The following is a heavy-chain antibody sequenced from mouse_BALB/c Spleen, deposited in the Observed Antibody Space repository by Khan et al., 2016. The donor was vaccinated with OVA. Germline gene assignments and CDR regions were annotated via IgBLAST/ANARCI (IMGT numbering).Heavy chain of an antibody. CDR3: ARSSDGYYPSAD. J-gene: IGHJ3*01. Sequence: VQLQQSGPELVRPGASVKVSCKASGYAFTTYNIYWVKQSHGKSLEWIGYIDPYNGGTNYNQNFKDKATLTVDKSSSAAYMHLDSLTYEDSAVYFCARSSDGYYPSADWGQGTLVTVSA. CDR2: IDPYNGGT. D-gene: IGHD2-3*01. V-gene: IGHV1S135*01. CDR1: GYAFTTYN.